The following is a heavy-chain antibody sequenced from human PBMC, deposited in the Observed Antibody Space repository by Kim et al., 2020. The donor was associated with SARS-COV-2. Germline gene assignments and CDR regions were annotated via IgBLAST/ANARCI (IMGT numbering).Heavy chain of an antibody. J-gene: IGHJ3*02. CDR2: IRVNSFGATS. CDR3: TREATLVRGVVIRGGAFDM. CDR1: GFTFGDFT. Sequence: GGSLRLSCRASGFTFGDFTMSWFRRAPGRGLEWVGFIRVNSFGATSAYAASVKGRFTISRDDSKSIAHLQMNSLKIEDTAEYYCTREATLVRGVVIRGGAFDMWGQGTRVTV. V-gene: IGHV3-49*03. D-gene: IGHD3-10*01.